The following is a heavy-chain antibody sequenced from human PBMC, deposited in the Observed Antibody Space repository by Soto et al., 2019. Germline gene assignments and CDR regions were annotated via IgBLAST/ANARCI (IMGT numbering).Heavy chain of an antibody. D-gene: IGHD5-12*01. V-gene: IGHV1-69*02. J-gene: IGHJ4*02. CDR3: ARFKLGDDY. Sequence: QVQLVQSGAEVRKPGSSVKVSCQASGGTFSNSTVTWVRQAPGQGLEWMGRLIPIRGLANYAQKFRGRLTITEDKSTTTAYMKLRSLRSEDTAIYYCARFKLGDDYWGQGTLVTVSS. CDR2: LIPIRGLA. CDR1: GGTFSNST.